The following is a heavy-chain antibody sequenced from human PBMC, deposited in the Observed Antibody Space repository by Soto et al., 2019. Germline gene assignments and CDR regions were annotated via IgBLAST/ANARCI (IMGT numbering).Heavy chain of an antibody. CDR1: GGSISSSSYY. D-gene: IGHD3-9*01. Sequence: SETLSLTCTVSGGSISSSSYYWGWIRQPPGKGLEWIGSIYYSGSTYYNPSLKSRVTISVDTSKNQFSLKLSSVTAADTAVYYCASQTDYDILTGYQGWFDPRGQRTPVTVSS. CDR2: IYYSGST. V-gene: IGHV4-39*01. J-gene: IGHJ5*02. CDR3: ASQTDYDILTGYQGWFDP.